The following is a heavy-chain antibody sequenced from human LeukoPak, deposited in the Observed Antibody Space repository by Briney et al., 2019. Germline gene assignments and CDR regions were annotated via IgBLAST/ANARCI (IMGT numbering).Heavy chain of an antibody. CDR3: ARDRLQFRVSFDY. V-gene: IGHV4-4*07. Sequence: PSETLSLTCTVSGASISSYYWSWIRQPAGEGLEWIGRIYTSGSTYYNPSLKSRVTISVDTSKNQFSLKLSSVTAADTAVYYCARDRLQFRVSFDYWGQGTLVTVSS. CDR2: IYTSGST. J-gene: IGHJ4*02. CDR1: GASISSYY. D-gene: IGHD5-24*01.